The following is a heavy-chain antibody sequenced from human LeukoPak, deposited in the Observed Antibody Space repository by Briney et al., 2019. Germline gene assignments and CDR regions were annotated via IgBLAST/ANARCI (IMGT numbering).Heavy chain of an antibody. CDR3: ARDDYRGVTNFDP. D-gene: IGHD3-10*01. Sequence: SETLSLTCSVSGGSISPYFWSWIRQPPGQGLEWIGYISYSGSTNYNPSLKSRVTISADTSKNQFSLQLSSVTAADTAVYYCARDDYRGVTNFDPWGQGTLVTVSS. V-gene: IGHV4-59*01. CDR2: ISYSGST. J-gene: IGHJ5*02. CDR1: GGSISPYF.